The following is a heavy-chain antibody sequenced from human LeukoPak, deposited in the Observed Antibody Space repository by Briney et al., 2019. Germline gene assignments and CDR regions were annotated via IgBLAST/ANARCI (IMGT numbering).Heavy chain of an antibody. CDR3: ARDSIIIRGIAAAGIFDY. CDR1: GFTFSSYS. J-gene: IGHJ4*02. V-gene: IGHV3-48*02. Sequence: GGSPRLSCAASGFTFSSYSMNWVRQAPGKGLEWVSYISSSSSTIYYADSVKGRFTISRDNAKNSLCLQMNSLRDEDTAVYYCARDSIIIRGIAAAGIFDYWGQGTLVTVSS. CDR2: ISSSSSTI. D-gene: IGHD6-13*01.